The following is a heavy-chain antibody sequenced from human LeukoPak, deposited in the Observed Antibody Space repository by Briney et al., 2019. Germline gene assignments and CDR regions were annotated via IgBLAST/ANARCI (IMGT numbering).Heavy chain of an antibody. D-gene: IGHD1/OR15-1a*01. CDR1: GFTFSSYA. V-gene: IGHV3-21*01. Sequence: PGGSLRLSCAASGFTFSSYAMSWVRQAPGKGLEWVSSISSSSSYIYYADSVKGRFTISRDNAKNSLYLQMNSLRAEDTAVYYCARENSEYFDYWGQGTLVTVSS. CDR2: ISSSSSYI. J-gene: IGHJ4*02. CDR3: ARENSEYFDY.